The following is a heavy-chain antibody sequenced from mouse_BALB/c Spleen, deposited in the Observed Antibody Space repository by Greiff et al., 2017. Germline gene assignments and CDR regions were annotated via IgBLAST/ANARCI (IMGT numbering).Heavy chain of an antibody. Sequence: EVKLMESGPSLVKPSQTLSLTCSVSGDSFTSGYWNWVRKFPGNKLEYMGYISYSGSTYYNPSLKSRISITRDTSKNQYYLQLNSVTTEDTATYYCARYGGYEGSGAMDYWGQGTSVTVSS. CDR2: ISYSGST. D-gene: IGHD2-2*01. V-gene: IGHV3-8*02. CDR3: ARYGGYEGSGAMDY. J-gene: IGHJ4*01. CDR1: GDSFTSGY.